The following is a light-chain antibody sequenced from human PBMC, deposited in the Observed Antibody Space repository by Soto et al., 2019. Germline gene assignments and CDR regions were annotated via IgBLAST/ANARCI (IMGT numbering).Light chain of an antibody. CDR2: GAS. V-gene: IGKV3-15*01. J-gene: IGKJ1*01. Sequence: EIVMTQSPATLSVSPGERATLSCRASQNIGSNLAWYQQKPGQAPRVLIDGASTRATGIPARFSGSGSGTEFTLTISSLQSEDFAVYYCQQYNNWLWTFGQGTKVEIK. CDR1: QNIGSN. CDR3: QQYNNWLWT.